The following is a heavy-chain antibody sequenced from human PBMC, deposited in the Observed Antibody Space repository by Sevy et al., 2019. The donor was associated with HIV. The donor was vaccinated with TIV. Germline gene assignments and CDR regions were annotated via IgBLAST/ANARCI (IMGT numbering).Heavy chain of an antibody. D-gene: IGHD3-22*01. Sequence: ASVKVSCKVSGYTLSQLSMHWVRQAPGKGLEWVGTFDPEDGRTIYAQKFQGRLTMTEDTSTDTAYMKLNSLNSEDTAVYYCATTKDYYDSSGYPFDYWGQGTQVTVSS. J-gene: IGHJ4*02. CDR2: FDPEDGRT. CDR3: ATTKDYYDSSGYPFDY. CDR1: GYTLSQLS. V-gene: IGHV1-24*01.